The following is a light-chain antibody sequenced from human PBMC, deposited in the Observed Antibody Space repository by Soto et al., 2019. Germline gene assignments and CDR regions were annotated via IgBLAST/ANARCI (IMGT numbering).Light chain of an antibody. CDR1: QRVSGGF. J-gene: IGKJ1*01. CDR3: QQYGSSPS. Sequence: DIVLTQSPATLSLSPGERATLYCGASQRVSGGFLAWYQQKPGLAPRLILYDTSFRATGIPDRFSGSGSGTDFTRSISRLDPEDFAVYYCQQYGSSPSFGQGPKVEIK. CDR2: DTS. V-gene: IGKV3D-20*01.